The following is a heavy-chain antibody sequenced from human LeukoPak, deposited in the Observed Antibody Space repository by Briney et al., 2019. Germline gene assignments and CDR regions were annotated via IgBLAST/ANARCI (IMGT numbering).Heavy chain of an antibody. Sequence: AAVKVSCKASGYTFTGYYMHWMRHTPEQGPEWMGWINPNSGGTSYAQKFQGRVSMTRDTSISTAYMELSRLRSDDTAVYYCARAKVIVPDYWGQGTLVTVSS. J-gene: IGHJ4*02. CDR2: INPNSGGT. V-gene: IGHV1-2*02. D-gene: IGHD5-18*01. CDR3: ARAKVIVPDY. CDR1: GYTFTGYY.